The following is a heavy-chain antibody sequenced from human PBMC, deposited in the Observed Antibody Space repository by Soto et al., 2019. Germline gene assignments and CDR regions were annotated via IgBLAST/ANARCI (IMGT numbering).Heavy chain of an antibody. CDR1: GYTFDNYA. J-gene: IGHJ3*02. V-gene: IGHV1-3*01. D-gene: IGHD5-12*01. Sequence: QVQLVQSGAQVKKPGASVKVSCKASGYTFDNYALHWVRQAPGRGLEWMGWIHAGNGYTKYSQSFQGRVTITKDTSASAVRMDMSSLRTAETAVYYCARVQYSGYAFRLAFDMWGQGTMVTVSP. CDR3: ARVQYSGYAFRLAFDM. CDR2: IHAGNGYT.